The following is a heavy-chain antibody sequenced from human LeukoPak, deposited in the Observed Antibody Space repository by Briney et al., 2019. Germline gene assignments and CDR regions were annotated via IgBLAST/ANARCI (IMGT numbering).Heavy chain of an antibody. J-gene: IGHJ1*01. CDR3: AKVPTAPTTAAGFDS. CDR2: ISLGGGTT. Sequence: GGSLRLSCAASGSTFNNYAMGWVRQAPGRGLEGVAYISLGGGTTWYTDSVRGRFTVTRDNSRDILNIQLDSLRVEDTAVYSCAKVPTAPTTAAGFDSWGQGTLVTVSS. V-gene: IGHV3-23*01. CDR1: GSTFNNYA. D-gene: IGHD6-13*01.